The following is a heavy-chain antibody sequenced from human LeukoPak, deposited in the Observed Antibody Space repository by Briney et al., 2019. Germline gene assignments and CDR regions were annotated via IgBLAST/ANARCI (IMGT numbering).Heavy chain of an antibody. Sequence: GGSLRLSCAASGFTFDDYAMHWVRQAPGKGLEWVAVIWYDGSNKYYADSVKGRFTISRDNSKNTLYLQMNSLRAEDTAVYYCARDRRIAVAGTLESWFDPWGQGTLVTVSS. V-gene: IGHV3-33*08. CDR2: IWYDGSNK. J-gene: IGHJ5*02. D-gene: IGHD6-19*01. CDR1: GFTFDDYA. CDR3: ARDRRIAVAGTLESWFDP.